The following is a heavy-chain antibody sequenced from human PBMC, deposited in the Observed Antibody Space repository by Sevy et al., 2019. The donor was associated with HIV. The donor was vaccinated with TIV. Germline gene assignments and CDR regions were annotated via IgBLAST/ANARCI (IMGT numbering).Heavy chain of an antibody. CDR2: IYSDGRT. Sequence: GGSLRLSCAASGLSVSDNYMNWVRQAPGKGLELVSVIYSDGRTYYADSVKGRFTISRDNSKNTLYLHMNNLRPEETAVYYCARDRYYDASGYYYYYYGMVVWGQGTTVTVSS. D-gene: IGHD3-22*01. V-gene: IGHV3-66*01. J-gene: IGHJ6*02. CDR1: GLSVSDNY. CDR3: ARDRYYDASGYYYYYYGMVV.